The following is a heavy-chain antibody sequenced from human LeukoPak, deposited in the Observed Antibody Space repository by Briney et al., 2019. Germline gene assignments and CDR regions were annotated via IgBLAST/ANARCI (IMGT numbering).Heavy chain of an antibody. D-gene: IGHD5-12*01. V-gene: IGHV3-30*04. J-gene: IGHJ4*02. CDR3: AKDQGGYSGYDLTFDY. CDR2: ISYAGNNK. Sequence: GRSLRLSCAASGFTFSSYAMHWVRQAPGKGLEWVAVISYAGNNKYYADSVKGRFTISRDNSKNTLYLQMNSLRAEDTAVYYCAKDQGGYSGYDLTFDYWGQGTLVSVSS. CDR1: GFTFSSYA.